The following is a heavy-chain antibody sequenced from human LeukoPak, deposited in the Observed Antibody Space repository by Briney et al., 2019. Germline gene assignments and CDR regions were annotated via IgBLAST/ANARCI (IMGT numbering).Heavy chain of an antibody. D-gene: IGHD3-10*01. CDR3: ARSTMVRGVIIPHFDY. J-gene: IGHJ4*02. V-gene: IGHV1-69*13. CDR1: GYTFTSYA. Sequence: SVKVSCKASGYTFTSYAMHWVRQAPGQRLEWMGGIIPIFGTANYAQKFQGRVTITADESTSTAYMELSSLRSEDTAVYYCARSTMVRGVIIPHFDYWGQGTLVTVSS. CDR2: IIPIFGTA.